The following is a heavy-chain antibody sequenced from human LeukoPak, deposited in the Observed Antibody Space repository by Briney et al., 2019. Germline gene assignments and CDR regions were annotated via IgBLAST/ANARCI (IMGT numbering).Heavy chain of an antibody. D-gene: IGHD6-25*01. V-gene: IGHV3-30*02. CDR1: GFTFSNYG. Sequence: GGSLRLSCVASGFTFSNYGMYWVRQAPGKGLGWVAYIWYNGGRTYYTDSAKGRFTISRDNSKNTLYLEMNSLRAGDTAVYYCAKDPVAAAGTFYYMAVWGKGTTVTVSS. CDR2: IWYNGGRT. J-gene: IGHJ6*03. CDR3: AKDPVAAAGTFYYMAV.